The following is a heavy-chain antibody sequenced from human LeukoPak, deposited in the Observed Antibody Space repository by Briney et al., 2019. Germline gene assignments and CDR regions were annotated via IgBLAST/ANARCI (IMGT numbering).Heavy chain of an antibody. CDR1: EYTFTAYF. Sequence: ASVKVSCKASEYTFTAYFLHWVRPAPGQGLEWMGRINPNNGGTDYAQKFQGRVTLTRDTSKNTAYMQLNGLKSDDTAIYFCARDLSRDNWLDPWGQGALVTVSS. V-gene: IGHV1-2*06. CDR2: INPNNGGT. CDR3: ARDLSRDNWLDP. J-gene: IGHJ5*02.